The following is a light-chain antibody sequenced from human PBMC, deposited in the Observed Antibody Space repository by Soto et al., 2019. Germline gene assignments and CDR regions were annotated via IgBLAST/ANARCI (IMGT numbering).Light chain of an antibody. CDR2: DAS. J-gene: IGKJ5*01. CDR3: QQFNSYPPSIT. CDR1: QGISSA. V-gene: IGKV1-13*02. Sequence: AIQLTQSPSSLSASVGDRVTITCRASQGISSALAWYQQKPGKAPKLLIYDASSLESGVPSRFSGSGSGTDFTLIISSLQPEDFATYYCQQFNSYPPSITFGQGTRLEIK.